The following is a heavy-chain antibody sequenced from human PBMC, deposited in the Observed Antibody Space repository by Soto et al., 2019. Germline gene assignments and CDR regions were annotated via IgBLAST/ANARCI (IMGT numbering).Heavy chain of an antibody. CDR3: ATNNRASYHFYY. V-gene: IGHV1-69*13. CDR2: IIPLFGTT. J-gene: IGHJ4*02. CDR1: GGTFSSYA. Sequence: SVKVSCKAFGGTFSSYAISWVRQAPGQGLEWMGGIIPLFGTTNYAPKFQGRVAITADERARTAYMDLSSLKSEDTAVYYCATNNRASYHFYYWGQGTLVTVSS. D-gene: IGHD3-16*02.